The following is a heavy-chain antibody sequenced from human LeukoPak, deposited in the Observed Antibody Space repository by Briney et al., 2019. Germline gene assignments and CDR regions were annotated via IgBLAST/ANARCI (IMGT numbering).Heavy chain of an antibody. CDR3: ARRLRIVGSDYGMDV. CDR2: IDYSGGT. D-gene: IGHD1-26*01. CDR1: GDSIRNRNYY. J-gene: IGHJ6*02. V-gene: IGHV4-39*01. Sequence: SETLSLTCTFSGDSIRNRNYYWGWIRQFPGQGLEWIGTIDYSGGTFYNPPLNSRVTISVDTSKNQFSLRLNSVTAADTAAYYCARRLRIVGSDYGMDVWGQGTTVTVSS.